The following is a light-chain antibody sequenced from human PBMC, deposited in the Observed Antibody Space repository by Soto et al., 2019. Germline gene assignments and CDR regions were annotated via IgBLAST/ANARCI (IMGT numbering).Light chain of an antibody. CDR3: QQYDNRIT. Sequence: DIQMTQTPSSLSASVGDRFTMTCQASQDITNSLNWYQQKPGKAPKLLIFDASNLEAGVPSRFSGSGSGTHFIFTINSLQPEDFAAYYCQQYDNRITFGQGTRLEIK. CDR2: DAS. V-gene: IGKV1-33*01. J-gene: IGKJ5*01. CDR1: QDITNS.